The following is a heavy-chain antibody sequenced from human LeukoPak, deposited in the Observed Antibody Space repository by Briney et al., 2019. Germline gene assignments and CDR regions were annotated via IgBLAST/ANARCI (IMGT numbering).Heavy chain of an antibody. Sequence: GGSLRLSCAASGFTFSSYSMNWVRQAPGKGLEWVSSISSSSSYIYYADSVKGRFTISRDNAKNSLYLQMNSLRAEDTAVYYCARVPRGKWELGNWYFDLWGRGTLVTVSS. V-gene: IGHV3-21*01. CDR3: ARVPRGKWELGNWYFDL. D-gene: IGHD1-26*01. J-gene: IGHJ2*01. CDR1: GFTFSSYS. CDR2: ISSSSSYI.